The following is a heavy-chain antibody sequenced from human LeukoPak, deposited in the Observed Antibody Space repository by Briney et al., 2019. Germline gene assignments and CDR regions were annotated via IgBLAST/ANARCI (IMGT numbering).Heavy chain of an antibody. J-gene: IGHJ6*02. CDR2: ISYDGSNK. CDR3: AKGTNYLMVRYYYYGMDV. Sequence: GGSLRLSCSSSGFTFSSYGMHWVRQAPGKGLEWVAVISYDGSNKYYADSVKGRFTISRDNSKNTLYLQMNSLRAEDTAVYYCAKGTNYLMVRYYYYGMDVWGQGTTVTVSS. CDR1: GFTFSSYG. V-gene: IGHV3-30*18. D-gene: IGHD3-10*01.